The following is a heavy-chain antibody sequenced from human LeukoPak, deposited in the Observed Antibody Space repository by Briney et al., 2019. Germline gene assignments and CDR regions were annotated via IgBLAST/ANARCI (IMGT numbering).Heavy chain of an antibody. J-gene: IGHJ4*02. CDR1: RFTFSSYA. Sequence: PGGSLRLSCAASRFTFSSYAMSWVRQAPGKGLEWVANIKQDGSEKYYVDSVKGRFTISRDNAKNSLYLQMNSLRAEDTAVYYCARVDGDYVGFDYWGQGTLVTVSS. D-gene: IGHD4-17*01. V-gene: IGHV3-7*01. CDR3: ARVDGDYVGFDY. CDR2: IKQDGSEK.